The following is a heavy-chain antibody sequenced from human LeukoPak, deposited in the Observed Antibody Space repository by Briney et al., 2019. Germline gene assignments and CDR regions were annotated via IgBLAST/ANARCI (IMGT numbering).Heavy chain of an antibody. D-gene: IGHD3-22*01. J-gene: IGHJ4*02. Sequence: SETLSLTCAVYGGSFSGYYWSWIRQPPGKGLEWIGEINHSGSTNYNPSLKSRVTISVDTSKNQFSLKLSSVTAADTAVYYCASLRVAYYYDSSAIDYWGQGTLATVSS. CDR2: INHSGST. CDR3: ASLRVAYYYDSSAIDY. CDR1: GGSFSGYY. V-gene: IGHV4-34*01.